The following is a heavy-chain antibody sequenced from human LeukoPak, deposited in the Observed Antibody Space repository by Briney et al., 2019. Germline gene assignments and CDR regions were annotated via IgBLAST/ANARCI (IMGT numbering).Heavy chain of an antibody. CDR3: AREEYTRDWFDP. J-gene: IGHJ5*02. Sequence: GGSLRLSCAASGFTFSSYSMNWVRQAPGKGLEWVSSISSSSSYIYYADSVKGRFTISRDNAKNSLYLQMNSLRAEDTAVYYCAREEYTRDWFDPWGQGTLVTVSS. CDR2: ISSSSSYI. V-gene: IGHV3-21*01. D-gene: IGHD2/OR15-2a*01. CDR1: GFTFSSYS.